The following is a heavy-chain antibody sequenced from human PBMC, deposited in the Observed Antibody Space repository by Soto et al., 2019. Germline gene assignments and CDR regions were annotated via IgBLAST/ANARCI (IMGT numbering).Heavy chain of an antibody. CDR2: INHSGST. V-gene: IGHV4-34*01. CDR3: ARRASSSWYFDY. Sequence: SETLSLTCAVYGGSFSGYYWSWIRQPPGKGLEWIGEINHSGSTNYNPSLKSRVTISVDTSKNQFSLKLSSVTAADTAVYYCARRASSSWYFDYWGQGTLVTV. CDR1: GGSFSGYY. D-gene: IGHD6-13*01. J-gene: IGHJ4*02.